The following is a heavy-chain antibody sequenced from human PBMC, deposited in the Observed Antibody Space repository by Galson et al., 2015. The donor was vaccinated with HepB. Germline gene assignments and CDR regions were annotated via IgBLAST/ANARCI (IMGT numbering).Heavy chain of an antibody. Sequence: SVKVSCKASGYTFTSYGISWVRQAPGQGLEWMGWISAYNGNTNYAQKLQGRVTMTTDTSTSTAYMELRSLRSDDTAVYYCARGGDIVVVPAAPDGMDVWGQGTTVTVSS. V-gene: IGHV1-18*01. CDR1: GYTFTSYG. J-gene: IGHJ6*02. CDR3: ARGGDIVVVPAAPDGMDV. D-gene: IGHD2-2*01. CDR2: ISAYNGNT.